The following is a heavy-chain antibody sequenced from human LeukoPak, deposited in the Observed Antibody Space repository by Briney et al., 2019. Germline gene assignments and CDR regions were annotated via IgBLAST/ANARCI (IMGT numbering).Heavy chain of an antibody. CDR3: AKDTRGYSYGYSPDY. D-gene: IGHD5-18*01. CDR2: IRYDESNK. V-gene: IGHV3-30*02. CDR1: GFTFSTYG. Sequence: GGSLRLSCAASGFTFSTYGMHWVRQAAGKGLEWVAFIRYDESNKYYTDSVKGRFTISRDNSKNTLYLQMNSLRAEDTAVYYCAKDTRGYSYGYSPDYWGQGTLVTASS. J-gene: IGHJ4*02.